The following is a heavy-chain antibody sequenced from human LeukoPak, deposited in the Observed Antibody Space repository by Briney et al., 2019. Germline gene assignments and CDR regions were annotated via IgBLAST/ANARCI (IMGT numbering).Heavy chain of an antibody. CDR1: GFSFSSYG. CDR3: AKRRLLGYCNGGSCYDWDY. V-gene: IGHV3-30*02. CDR2: IRYDGNNK. Sequence: PGGSLRLSCAASGFSFSSYGTHWVRQAPGKGPEWVAFIRYDGNNKYYADSVKGRFTISRDNSKNTLYLQMNSLRAEDTAVYYCAKRRLLGYCNGGSCYDWDYWGQGTLVTVSS. D-gene: IGHD2-15*01. J-gene: IGHJ4*02.